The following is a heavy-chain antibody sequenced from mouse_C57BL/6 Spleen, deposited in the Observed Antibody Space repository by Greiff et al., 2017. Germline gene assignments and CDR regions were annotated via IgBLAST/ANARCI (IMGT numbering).Heavy chain of an antibody. Sequence: QVHVKQPGAELVRPGSSVKLSCKASGYTFTSYWMHWVKQRPIQGLEWIGNIDPSDSETHYNQKFKDKATLTVAKSSSTAYMQLSRLTSEDSAVYYCAKGYYDGSYWGQGTLVTVSA. CDR1: GYTFTSYW. J-gene: IGHJ3*01. V-gene: IGHV1-52*01. CDR3: AKGYYDGSY. CDR2: IDPSDSET. D-gene: IGHD1-1*01.